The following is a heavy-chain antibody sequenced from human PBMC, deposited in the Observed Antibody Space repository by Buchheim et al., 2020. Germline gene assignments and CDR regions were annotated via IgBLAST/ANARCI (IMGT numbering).Heavy chain of an antibody. D-gene: IGHD4-17*01. CDR1: GFTVSSNY. Sequence: VQLVESGGGLVQPGGSLRLSCAASGFTVSSNYMSWVRQAPGKGLEWVAVISYDGSNKYYADSVKGRFTISRDNSKNTLYLQMNSLRAEDTAVYYGAKDLSYGDWYFDLWGRGTL. CDR2: ISYDGSNK. V-gene: IGHV3-30*18. J-gene: IGHJ2*01. CDR3: AKDLSYGDWYFDL.